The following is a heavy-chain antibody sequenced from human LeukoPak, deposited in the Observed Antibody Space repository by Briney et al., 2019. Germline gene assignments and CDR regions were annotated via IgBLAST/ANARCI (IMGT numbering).Heavy chain of an antibody. CDR1: GYTFTSYG. D-gene: IGHD3-10*01. CDR2: ISAYNGNT. CDR3: GGGGGGSGSYSYYYYYYMDV. V-gene: IGHV1-18*01. J-gene: IGHJ6*03. Sequence: GASVKVSCKASGYTFTSYGISWVRQAPGQGLEWMGWISAYNGNTNYAQKLQGRVTMTTDTSTSTAYMELRSLRSDDTAVYYCGGGGGGSGSYSYYYYYYMDVWGKGTTVTISS.